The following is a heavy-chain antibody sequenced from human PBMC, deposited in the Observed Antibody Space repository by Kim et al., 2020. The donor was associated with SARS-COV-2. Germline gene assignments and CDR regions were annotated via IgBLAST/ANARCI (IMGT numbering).Heavy chain of an antibody. CDR1: LGSISAYY. D-gene: IGHD3-10*02. CDR2: FYSSGCT. CDR3: ARMHYYHVTTVYSFD. V-gene: IGHV4-59*08. J-gene: IGHJ3*01. Sequence: SETLSLTCTLSLGSISAYYWSWIRHRPGKGLEWIGYFYSSGCTNYSPSLKSRVTISITSCNQLSSRIHSATAAATATFFCARMHYYHVTTVYSFD.